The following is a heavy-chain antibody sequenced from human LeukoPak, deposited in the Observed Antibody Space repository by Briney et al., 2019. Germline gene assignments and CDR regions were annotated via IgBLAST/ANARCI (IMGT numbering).Heavy chain of an antibody. Sequence: GASVKVSCKASGYTFTSYGISWVRQAPGQGLEWMGWISAYNGNTNYAQKLQGRVTMTTDTSTSTAYMELSRLRSDDTAVYYCARDRLRFLGSGSPLDAFDIWGQGTMVTVSS. CDR2: ISAYNGNT. J-gene: IGHJ3*02. V-gene: IGHV1-18*01. CDR1: GYTFTSYG. D-gene: IGHD3-10*01. CDR3: ARDRLRFLGSGSPLDAFDI.